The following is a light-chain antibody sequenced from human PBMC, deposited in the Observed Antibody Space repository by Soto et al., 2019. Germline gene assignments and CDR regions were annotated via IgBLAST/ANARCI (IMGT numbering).Light chain of an antibody. Sequence: DMQMTQSPSTLSGSVGDRVTITCRASQTISSWLAWYQQKPGKAPTLLIYSASNLQSGVTSRFRGSRSGTEFTLTVSSLQPEDFATYYCLQDHDDSWTFGPGTKVDIK. CDR1: QTISSW. CDR3: LQDHDDSWT. J-gene: IGKJ1*01. V-gene: IGKV1-5*01. CDR2: SAS.